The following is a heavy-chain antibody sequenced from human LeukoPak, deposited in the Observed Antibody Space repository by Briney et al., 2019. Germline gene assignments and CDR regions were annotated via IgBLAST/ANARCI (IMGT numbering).Heavy chain of an antibody. Sequence: ASVKVSCKASGYTFTSYAMHWVRQAPGQRLEWMGWNNAGNGNTKYSQKFQGRVTITRDTSASTAYMELSSLRSEDTAVYYCARAYCSSTSCYRVWFDPWGQGTLVTVSS. CDR3: ARAYCSSTSCYRVWFDP. CDR2: NNAGNGNT. CDR1: GYTFTSYA. J-gene: IGHJ5*02. D-gene: IGHD2-2*02. V-gene: IGHV1-3*01.